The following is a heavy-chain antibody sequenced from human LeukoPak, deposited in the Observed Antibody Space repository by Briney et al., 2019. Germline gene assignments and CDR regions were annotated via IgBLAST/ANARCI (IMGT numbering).Heavy chain of an antibody. V-gene: IGHV4-39*01. CDR1: GGSISSSSYY. J-gene: IGHJ3*02. CDR2: IYYSGST. Sequence: SETLSLTCTVSGGSISSSSYYWDWIRQPPGKGLEWIGSIYYSGSTYYNPSLKSRVTISVDTSKNQFSLKLSSVTAADTAVYYCARMSVGSGYEGAFDIWGQGTMVTVSS. CDR3: ARMSVGSGYEGAFDI. D-gene: IGHD1-1*01.